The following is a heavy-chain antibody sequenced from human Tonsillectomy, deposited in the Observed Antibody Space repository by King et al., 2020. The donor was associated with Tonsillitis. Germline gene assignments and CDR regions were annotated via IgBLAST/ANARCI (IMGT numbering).Heavy chain of an antibody. V-gene: IGHV3-30*18. CDR2: IXHDGSNK. CDR1: GFTFSSYX. Sequence: VQLVESGGGVVQPGKSLRLSCAASGFTFSSYXMHWVRQAXGXXLEWXAXIXHDGSNKYYVDSVKGRFTIXRDTSKNTLXLQMNSLRTEDTAXYYCAKXXXXXXXXXXXGXXXXXXXXXXXXXXXXVFPLAPCXXXTSESTAALGCLVKXYF. J-gene: IGHJ1*01. CDR3: AKXXXXXXXXXXXGXXXXXXXXXXXXXXXXVFPLAPCXXXTSESTAALGCLVKXYF.